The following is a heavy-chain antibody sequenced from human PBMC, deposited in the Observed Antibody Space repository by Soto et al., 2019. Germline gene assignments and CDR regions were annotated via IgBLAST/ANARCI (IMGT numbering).Heavy chain of an antibody. Sequence: ASVKVSCKASGYTFTSYDINWVRQATGQGLEWMGWMNPNSGNTGYAQKFQGRVTMTRNTSISTAYMELSSRRSEDTAVYYCARGVGQLDYYYYMDVWGKGTTVTVSS. CDR1: GYTFTSYD. V-gene: IGHV1-8*02. CDR3: ARGVGQLDYYYYMDV. D-gene: IGHD2-2*01. J-gene: IGHJ6*03. CDR2: MNPNSGNT.